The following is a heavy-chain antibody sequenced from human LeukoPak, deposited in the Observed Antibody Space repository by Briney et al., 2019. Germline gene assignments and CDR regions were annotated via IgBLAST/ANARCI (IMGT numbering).Heavy chain of an antibody. V-gene: IGHV4-61*01. Sequence: SETLSLTCTVSGASVSSGTYYWSCIRQPPGKGLEWIGYIYYSGSTNSNPSLKSRVTISVDTSKNQLSLKLTSVTAADTAVYYCARDRRYSGYDGLDYWGQGTPVTVSA. CDR2: IYYSGST. CDR3: ARDRRYSGYDGLDY. D-gene: IGHD5-12*01. J-gene: IGHJ4*02. CDR1: GASVSSGTYY.